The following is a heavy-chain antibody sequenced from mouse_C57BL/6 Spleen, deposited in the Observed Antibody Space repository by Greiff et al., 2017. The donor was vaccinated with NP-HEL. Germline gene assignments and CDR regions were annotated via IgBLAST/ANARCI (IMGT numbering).Heavy chain of an antibody. CDR2: IHPNCGST. CDR1: GYTFTSYW. V-gene: IGHV1-64*01. J-gene: IGHJ2*01. D-gene: IGHD1-1*01. Sequence: QVQLQQPGAELVKPGASVKLSCKASGYTFTSYWMHWVKQRPGQGLEWIGMIHPNCGSTNYNEKFKSKATLTVDKSSSTAYMQLSSLTSEDSAVYYCARSVTTVVATNYCDYWGQGTTLTVSS. CDR3: ARSVTTVVATNYCDY.